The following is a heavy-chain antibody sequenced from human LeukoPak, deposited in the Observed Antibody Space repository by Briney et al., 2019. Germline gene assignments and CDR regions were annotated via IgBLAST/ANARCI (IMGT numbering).Heavy chain of an antibody. V-gene: IGHV3-30*03. Sequence: GRSLRLSCAASGFTFSSYGMHWVRQAPGKGLEWVAVISYDGSNKYYADSVKGRFTISRDNSKNTLYLQMNSLRAEDTAVYYCASRGEWELLEDYWGQGTLVTVSS. D-gene: IGHD1-26*01. J-gene: IGHJ4*02. CDR3: ASRGEWELLEDY. CDR2: ISYDGSNK. CDR1: GFTFSSYG.